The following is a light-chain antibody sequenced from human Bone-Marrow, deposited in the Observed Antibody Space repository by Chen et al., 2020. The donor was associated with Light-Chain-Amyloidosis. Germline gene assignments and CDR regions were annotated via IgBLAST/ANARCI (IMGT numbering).Light chain of an antibody. Sequence: SYVLTQPSSVSVAPGQPATIACGGNNIGSTSVHWYQQTPGQAPLLVVYDDSDRPSGIPWRLSGSNSGNTATLTISRVEAGDESDYYCQVWDRSSDRPVFGGGTKLTVL. J-gene: IGLJ3*02. CDR1: NIGSTS. CDR3: QVWDRSSDRPV. V-gene: IGLV3-21*02. CDR2: DDS.